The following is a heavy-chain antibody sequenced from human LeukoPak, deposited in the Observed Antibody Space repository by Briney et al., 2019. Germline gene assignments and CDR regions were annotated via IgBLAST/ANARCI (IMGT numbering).Heavy chain of an antibody. Sequence: SGPTLLKPTQTLTLTCTFSGFSLSTSGVGVGWIRQPPGKALEWLSLIYWDDDKRYSPSLKSRLTITKDTSKNQVVLTMTNMDPVDTATYYCAHRRGLGIAAAGNFDYWGQGTLVTVSS. CDR3: AHRRGLGIAAAGNFDY. V-gene: IGHV2-5*02. CDR1: GFSLSTSGVG. CDR2: IYWDDDK. D-gene: IGHD6-13*01. J-gene: IGHJ4*02.